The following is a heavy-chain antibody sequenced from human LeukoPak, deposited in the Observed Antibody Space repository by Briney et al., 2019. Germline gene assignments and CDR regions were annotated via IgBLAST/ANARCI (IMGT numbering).Heavy chain of an antibody. Sequence: ASVKVSCKASGYTFNDFAINWVRQAPGQGLAWMGWISGFNGNTKYPQNLQGRVTMTIDTSTSTAYMEVKNLRSDDTAVYYCARDHGGYSPYWGQGTLVTVSS. CDR2: ISGFNGNT. CDR3: ARDHGGYSPY. CDR1: GYTFNDFA. D-gene: IGHD3-22*01. J-gene: IGHJ4*02. V-gene: IGHV1-18*04.